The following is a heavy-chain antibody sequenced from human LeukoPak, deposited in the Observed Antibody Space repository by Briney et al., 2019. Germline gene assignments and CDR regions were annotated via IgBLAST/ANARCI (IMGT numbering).Heavy chain of an antibody. CDR1: GFTFSSYA. D-gene: IGHD3-3*01. CDR2: ISYDGSNK. J-gene: IGHJ4*02. Sequence: PGGSLRLSCAASGFTFSSYAMHWVRQAPGKGLEWVAVISYDGSNKYYADSVKGRFTISRDNSKNTLYLQMNSLRAEDTAVYYCAKRPLLLTDNYFDYWGQGTLVTVSS. V-gene: IGHV3-30*04. CDR3: AKRPLLLTDNYFDY.